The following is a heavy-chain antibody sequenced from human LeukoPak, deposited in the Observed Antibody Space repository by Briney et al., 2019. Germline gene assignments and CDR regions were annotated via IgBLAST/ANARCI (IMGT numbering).Heavy chain of an antibody. CDR3: ARDGGEGFIDY. CDR2: VKQDGSEK. V-gene: IGHV3-7*03. Sequence: GGSLRLSCAASGFTFSSYWMSWVRQAPGKGLEWVANVKQDGSEKYYVDSVKGRFTISRDNAKNSLYLQMNSLGAEDTAVYYCARDGGEGFIDYWGQGTLVTVSS. CDR1: GFTFSSYW. D-gene: IGHD2-15*01. J-gene: IGHJ4*02.